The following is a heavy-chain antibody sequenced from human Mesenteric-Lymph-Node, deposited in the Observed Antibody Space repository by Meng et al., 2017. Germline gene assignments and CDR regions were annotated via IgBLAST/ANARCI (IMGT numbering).Heavy chain of an antibody. V-gene: IGHV4-61*02. CDR2: IYYSGST. Sequence: QVPLQEAGPGLVEPSQTLSLTCTVSGGSMSSGNYYWSWVRQPPGKGLEWIGHIYYSGSTNYNPSLKSRVTISVDTSKNQFSLKLSSVTATDTAVYYCARQSGYFNYWGQGTLVTVSS. D-gene: IGHD3-10*01. CDR1: GGSMSSGNYY. CDR3: ARQSGYFNY. J-gene: IGHJ4*02.